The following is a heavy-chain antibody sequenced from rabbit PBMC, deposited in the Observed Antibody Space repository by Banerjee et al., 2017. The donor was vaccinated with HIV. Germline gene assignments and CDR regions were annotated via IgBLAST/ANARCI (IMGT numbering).Heavy chain of an antibody. CDR2: IYTGDYNT. CDR3: ARERAGDAAYGYVGHDGFDP. V-gene: IGHV1S45*01. J-gene: IGHJ2*01. D-gene: IGHD6-1*01. Sequence: QEQLEESGGDLVKPEGSLTLTCTASGFSFSSSYWICWVRQAPGKGLEWIACIYTGDYNTYYASWAKGRFTISKTSSTTVTLQMTSLTAADTATYFCARERAGDAAYGYVGHDGFDPWGPGTLVTVS. CDR1: GFSFSSSYW.